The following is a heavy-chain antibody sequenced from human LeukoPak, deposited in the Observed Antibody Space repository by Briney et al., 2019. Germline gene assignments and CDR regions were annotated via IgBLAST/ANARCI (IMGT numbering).Heavy chain of an antibody. CDR2: IKQDGSER. CDR3: ARDGIESPYYDFWSGYYPREAFDY. V-gene: IGHV3-7*01. D-gene: IGHD3-3*01. J-gene: IGHJ4*02. CDR1: GFTFSSYW. Sequence: SGGSLRLSCAASGFTFSSYWMSWVRQAPGKGLEWVANIKQDGSERYYVDSVKGRFTISRDNAKNSLYLQMNSLRAEDTAVYYCARDGIESPYYDFWSGYYPREAFDYWGQGTLVTVSS.